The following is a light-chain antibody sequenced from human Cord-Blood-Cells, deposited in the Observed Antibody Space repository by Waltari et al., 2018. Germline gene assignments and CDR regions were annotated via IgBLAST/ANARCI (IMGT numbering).Light chain of an antibody. CDR2: AAS. CDR3: QKYNSAPPFT. V-gene: IGKV1-27*01. Sequence: DIQMTQSPSSLSASVGDRVTITCRASQGINQYLAWYQQKPGKVPKLLIYAASTLQAGVPSRFSGSGSGTDFTLTISSLQPEDVATYYCQKYNSAPPFTFGPGTKVDIK. J-gene: IGKJ3*01. CDR1: QGINQY.